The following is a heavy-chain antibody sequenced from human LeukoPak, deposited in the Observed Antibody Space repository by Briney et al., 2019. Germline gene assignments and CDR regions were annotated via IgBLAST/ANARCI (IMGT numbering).Heavy chain of an antibody. V-gene: IGHV3-23*01. CDR1: GFSLSNYA. CDR3: AKGAYDYVEIGYFDH. CDR2: IIASSGST. Sequence: PGGSLRLYCAGSGFSLSNYARSWVRQAPGKGLEGLSLIIASSGSTVYADSVKGRFTISRDNSKNTLYLQMNSLRAEATAVYYCAKGAYDYVEIGYFDHWGQGTLVTVSS. D-gene: IGHD5-12*01. J-gene: IGHJ4*02.